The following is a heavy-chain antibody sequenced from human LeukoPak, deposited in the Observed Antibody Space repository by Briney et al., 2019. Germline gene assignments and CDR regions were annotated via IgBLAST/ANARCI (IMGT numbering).Heavy chain of an antibody. V-gene: IGHV1-18*01. J-gene: IGHJ6*03. Sequence: ASVKVSCKVSGYTLTELSMHWVRQAPGQGLEWMGWISAYNGNTNYAQKLQGRVTMTTDTSTSTAYMELRSLRSDDTAVYYCARAYYYYYYMDVWGKGTTVTVSS. CDR1: GYTLTELS. CDR2: ISAYNGNT. CDR3: ARAYYYYYYMDV.